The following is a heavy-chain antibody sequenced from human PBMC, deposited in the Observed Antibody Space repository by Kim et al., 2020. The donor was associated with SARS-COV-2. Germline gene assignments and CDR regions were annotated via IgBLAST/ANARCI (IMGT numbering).Heavy chain of an antibody. D-gene: IGHD1-26*01. J-gene: IGHJ4*02. CDR3: AKDSVGATMSY. V-gene: IGHV3-43*01. Sequence: YYADSVKGRFTISRDNSKNSLYLQMNSLRTEDTALYYCAKDSVGATMSYWGQGTLVTVSS.